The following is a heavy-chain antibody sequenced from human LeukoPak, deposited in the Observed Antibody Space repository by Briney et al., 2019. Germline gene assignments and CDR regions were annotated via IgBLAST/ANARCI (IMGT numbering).Heavy chain of an antibody. CDR1: GGSISSYY. V-gene: IGHV4-59*01. CDR3: ARDVYVSGSPERWLDP. D-gene: IGHD3-16*01. J-gene: IGHJ5*02. CDR2: IYYSGST. Sequence: SETLSLTCTVSGGSISSYYWSWIRQPPGKGLEWIGYIYYSGSTNYNPSLKSRVTISVDTSKNQFSLKLSSVTAADTAVYYCARDVYVSGSPERWLDPWGQGTLVTVSS.